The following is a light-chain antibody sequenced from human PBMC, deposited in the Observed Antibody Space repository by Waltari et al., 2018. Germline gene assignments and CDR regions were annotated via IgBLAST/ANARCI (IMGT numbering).Light chain of an antibody. J-gene: IGLJ2*01. CDR1: TDDVGAFVS. V-gene: IGLV2-23*02. CDR3: CSYVRGNGIT. Sequence: QSALTQPASLSRSPGQSITIFCTGTTDDVGAFVSFLWYQQYPGEHPTLIIFDVIWRPSGVSERFSGAKSGNTATLTISGLRPEDEAIYHCCSYVRGNGITFGGGTKLTVL. CDR2: DVI.